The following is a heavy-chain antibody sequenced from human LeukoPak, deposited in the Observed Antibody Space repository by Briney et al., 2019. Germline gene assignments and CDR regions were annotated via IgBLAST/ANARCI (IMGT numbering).Heavy chain of an antibody. CDR1: GFTFSSYS. CDR2: ISSSSSYI. V-gene: IGHV3-21*01. Sequence: GGSLRLSCAVSGFTFSSYSMNWVRQAPGKGLEWVSSISSSSSYIYYADSVKGRFTISRDNAKNSLYLQMNSLRAEDTAVYYCAGEDYGDYSSSWYYVDYWGQGTRITVSS. CDR3: AGEDYGDYSSSWYYVDY. J-gene: IGHJ4*02. D-gene: IGHD4-17*01.